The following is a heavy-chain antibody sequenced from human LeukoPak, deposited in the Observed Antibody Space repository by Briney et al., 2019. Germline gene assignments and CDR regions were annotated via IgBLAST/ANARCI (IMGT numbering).Heavy chain of an antibody. CDR2: INPKSGGT. CDR3: ASRYCSGGSCHNNWFDP. Sequence: GASVKVSCKASGYTFIDYYMHWVRQAPGQGLEWMGWINPKSGGTSYAQKFQDRVTLTRDTSISTAYMELRWLRPDDTALYYCASRYCSGGSCHNNWFDPWGQGTLVTVSS. CDR1: GYTFIDYY. D-gene: IGHD2-15*01. V-gene: IGHV1-2*02. J-gene: IGHJ5*02.